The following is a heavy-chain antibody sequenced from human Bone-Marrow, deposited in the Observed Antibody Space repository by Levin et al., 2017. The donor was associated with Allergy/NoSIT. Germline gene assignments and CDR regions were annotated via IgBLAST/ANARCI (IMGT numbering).Heavy chain of an antibody. V-gene: IGHV3-9*01. CDR2: ITWNSAKI. CDR1: GFTFDDYA. CDR3: AKAIASGYFLAFDF. D-gene: IGHD5-12*01. Sequence: SLKISCAASGFTFDDYAMHWVRQIPGKGLEWVSGITWNSAKIADGDSFKGRFTISRDNAKNPLALQIPSLRPDDTALSYCAKAIASGYFLAFDFWGQGALFTVSS. J-gene: IGHJ4*02.